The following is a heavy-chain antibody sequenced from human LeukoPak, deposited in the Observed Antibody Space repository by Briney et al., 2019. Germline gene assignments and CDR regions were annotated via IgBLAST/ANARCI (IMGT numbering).Heavy chain of an antibody. D-gene: IGHD3-22*01. V-gene: IGHV4-30-4*01. CDR2: RYYSGST. CDR1: GGSISSGDYY. CDR3: ARPYYYDSRIDP. Sequence: SETLSLTCTVSGGSISSGDYYWSWIRQPPGKGLEWIAYRYYSGSTYYNPSLKSRVTMSADTSKKQLSLQMSSVTAADTAVYYCARPYYYDSRIDPWGQGILVTVSS. J-gene: IGHJ5*02.